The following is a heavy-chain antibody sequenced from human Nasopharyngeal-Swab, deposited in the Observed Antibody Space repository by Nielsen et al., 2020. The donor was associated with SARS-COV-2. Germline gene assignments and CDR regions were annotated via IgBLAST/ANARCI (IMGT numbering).Heavy chain of an antibody. CDR1: GFTFDDYG. CDR3: ARDWGCTGGSCYSLD. CDR2: ISWDGLTI. Sequence: SLKISCAASGFTFDDYGMHWVRQAPGKGLEWVSGISWDGLTIGYADSVKGRFTISRDNANNSLYLQMKSLRADDTAIYYCARDWGCTGGSCYSLDWGQGTMVTVSS. V-gene: IGHV3-9*01. D-gene: IGHD2-15*01. J-gene: IGHJ3*01.